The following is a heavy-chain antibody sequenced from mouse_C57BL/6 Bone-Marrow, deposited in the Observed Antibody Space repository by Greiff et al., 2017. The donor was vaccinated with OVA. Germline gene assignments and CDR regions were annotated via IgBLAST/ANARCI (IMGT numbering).Heavy chain of an antibody. CDR2: IWTGGGT. CDR1: GFSLTSYA. Sequence: VKVVESGPGLVAPSQSLSITCTVSGFSLTSYAISWVRQPPGKGLEWLGVIWTGGGTNYNSALKSRLSISKDNSKSRVFLKMNSLQTDDTAGDYCARESDSNFWDAYWGQGTLVTVSA. V-gene: IGHV2-9-1*01. D-gene: IGHD2-5*01. CDR3: ARESDSNFWDAY. J-gene: IGHJ3*01.